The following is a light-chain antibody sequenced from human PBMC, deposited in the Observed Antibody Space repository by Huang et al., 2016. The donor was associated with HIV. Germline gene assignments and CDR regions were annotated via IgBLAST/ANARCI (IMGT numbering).Light chain of an antibody. CDR3: QQYNKWPRT. CDR2: DAS. Sequence: DILMTQSPVTLSVPPGERATLSCRASQHLGSNLAWYQPKPGHPPRLLIYDASTRATGAPARFSGSGSKTDFNLTIDSLQSDDSALYFCQQYNKWPRTFGQGTKLEIK. V-gene: IGKV3D-15*01. J-gene: IGKJ1*01. CDR1: QHLGSN.